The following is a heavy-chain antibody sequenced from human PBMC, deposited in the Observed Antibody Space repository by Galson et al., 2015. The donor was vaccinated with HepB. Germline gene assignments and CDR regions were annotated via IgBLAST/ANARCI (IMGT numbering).Heavy chain of an antibody. CDR1: GGSISSSSYY. D-gene: IGHD1-1*01. J-gene: IGHJ5*02. CDR3: ARVEANWFDP. CDR2: IYYSGST. V-gene: IGHV4-39*07. Sequence: ETLSLTCTVSGGSISSSSYYWGWIRQPPGKGLEWIGSIYYSGSTYYNPSLKSRVTISVDTSKNQFSLKLSSVTAADTAVYYCARVEANWFDPWGQGTLVTVSS.